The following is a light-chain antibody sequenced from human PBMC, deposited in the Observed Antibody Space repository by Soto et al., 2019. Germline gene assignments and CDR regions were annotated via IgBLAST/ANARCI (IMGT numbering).Light chain of an antibody. CDR3: AVWDDSLNGNV. J-gene: IGLJ1*01. V-gene: IGLV1-44*01. CDR2: SNN. CDR1: SSNIGSNT. Sequence: QSVLTQPPSASGTPGQRVTISCSGSSSNIGSNTVNWYQHLPRAAPKLLIQSNNQRPSGVPDRFSGSQSGTSASLAISGLQSEDEAAYYCAVWDDSLNGNVFGTGTKLTVL.